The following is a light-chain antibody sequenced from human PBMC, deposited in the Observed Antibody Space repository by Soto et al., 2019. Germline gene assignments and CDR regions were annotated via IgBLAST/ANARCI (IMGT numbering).Light chain of an antibody. J-gene: IGLJ7*01. V-gene: IGLV1-44*01. CDR1: SSNIGSNT. Sequence: QSVLTQPPSASGTPGQRVTISCSGSSSNIGSNTVNWYQQLPGTAPRLLIYSNNQRPSGVPDRFSGSKSGTSASLAFSGLQSEDEADYYCAAWDDSLNAAVFGGGTQLTVL. CDR3: AAWDDSLNAAV. CDR2: SNN.